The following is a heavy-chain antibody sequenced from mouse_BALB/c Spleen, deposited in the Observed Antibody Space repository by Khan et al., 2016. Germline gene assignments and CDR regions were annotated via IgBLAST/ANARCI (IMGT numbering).Heavy chain of an antibody. V-gene: IGHV5-17*02. CDR3: ARDYYGNHYYAMDY. CDR2: ISSGSSTI. J-gene: IGHJ4*01. Sequence: EVELVESGGGLVQPGGSRKLSCAASGFTFSSFGMHWVRQAPEKGLEWVAYISSGSSTIYYADTVNGRFTISRDNPKNTLFLQMTSLRSEDTAMXYCARDYYGNHYYAMDYWGQGTSVTVSS. CDR1: GFTFSSFG. D-gene: IGHD2-1*01.